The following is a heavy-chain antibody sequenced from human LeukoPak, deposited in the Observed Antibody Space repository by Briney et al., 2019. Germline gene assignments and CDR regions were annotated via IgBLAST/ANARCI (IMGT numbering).Heavy chain of an antibody. Sequence: GGSLRLSCVASGFTFSNHWMTWVRQAPGKGLEWVANINQDGSENYYVDSVKGRFTISRDNAKNSLYLQMNSLRAEDTAVYYCAKGVGYCSGGSCQQFDYWGQGTLVTVSS. CDR1: GFTFSNHW. D-gene: IGHD2-15*01. J-gene: IGHJ4*02. V-gene: IGHV3-7*03. CDR3: AKGVGYCSGGSCQQFDY. CDR2: INQDGSEN.